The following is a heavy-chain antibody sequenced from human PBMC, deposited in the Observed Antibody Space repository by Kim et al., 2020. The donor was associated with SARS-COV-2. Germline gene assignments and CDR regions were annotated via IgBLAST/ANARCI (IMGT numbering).Heavy chain of an antibody. CDR1: GYTFTSYY. J-gene: IGHJ6*02. CDR3: ARDPAYYYDSSGYFHMGYYYYGMDV. CDR2: INPSGGST. D-gene: IGHD3-22*01. V-gene: IGHV1-46*01. Sequence: ASVKVSCKASGYTFTSYYMHWVRQAPGQGLEWMGIINPSGGSTSYAQKFQGRVTMTRDTSTSTVYMELSSLRSEDTAVYYCARDPAYYYDSSGYFHMGYYYYGMDVWGQGTTVTVSS.